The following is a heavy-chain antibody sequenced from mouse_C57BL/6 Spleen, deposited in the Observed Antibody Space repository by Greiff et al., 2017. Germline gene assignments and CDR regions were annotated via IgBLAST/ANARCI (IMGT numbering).Heavy chain of an antibody. CDR2: IDPSDSYT. J-gene: IGHJ2*01. Sequence: QVQLQQPGAELVMPGASVKLSCTASGFTFTSYWMHWVKQRPGQGLEWIGEIDPSDSYTNYNQTFKGKSTLTVDKSSSTAYMQLSSLTAEDSAVYYCARALEYVRSGYLDYWGQGTTLTVSS. CDR3: ARALEYVRSGYLDY. CDR1: GFTFTSYW. V-gene: IGHV1-69*01. D-gene: IGHD5-1*01.